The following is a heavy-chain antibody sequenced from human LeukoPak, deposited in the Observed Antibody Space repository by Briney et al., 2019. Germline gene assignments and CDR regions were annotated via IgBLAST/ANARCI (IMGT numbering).Heavy chain of an antibody. V-gene: IGHV3-15*01. Sequence: PGGSLRLSCAASGFTFSNAWMSWVRQAPGKGLEWVGRIKSKTDGGTTDYAAPVKGRFTISRDDSKNTLYLQMNSLKTEDTAVYYCTTVWYYDILGRRDGYWGQGTLVTVSS. CDR3: TTVWYYDILGRRDGY. D-gene: IGHD3-9*01. CDR1: GFTFSNAW. J-gene: IGHJ4*02. CDR2: IKSKTDGGTT.